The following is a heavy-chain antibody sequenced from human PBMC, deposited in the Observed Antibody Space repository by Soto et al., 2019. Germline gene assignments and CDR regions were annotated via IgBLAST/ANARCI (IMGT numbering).Heavy chain of an antibody. CDR3: VRGGGGGLFDP. J-gene: IGHJ5*02. D-gene: IGHD2-15*01. V-gene: IGHV3-11*06. CDR2: ISPGSRYP. Sequence: QVQLVESGGGLVPPGGSLRLSCAGSGFTFGDSYMSWIRQAPGKGLEWLSYISPGSRYPAYADSVKGRFTISRDNAKRSLYLQMMSLTDEDTDIYSCVRGGGGGLFDPWGQGIMVTVSS. CDR1: GFTFGDSY.